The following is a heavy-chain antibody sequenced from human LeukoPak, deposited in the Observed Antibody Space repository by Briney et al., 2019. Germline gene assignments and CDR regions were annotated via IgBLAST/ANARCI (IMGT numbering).Heavy chain of an antibody. CDR3: ARAGGWAREDYKADAFDI. D-gene: IGHD6-19*01. Sequence: ASVKVSCKASGYTFTNFGISWVRHAPGQGLEWMGWISAYNGNTNYAQKVQDRVTLTTDTSTSTAYMELRSLRSDDTAVYYCARAGGWAREDYKADAFDIWGQGTMVTVSS. J-gene: IGHJ3*02. CDR1: GYTFTNFG. V-gene: IGHV1-18*01. CDR2: ISAYNGNT.